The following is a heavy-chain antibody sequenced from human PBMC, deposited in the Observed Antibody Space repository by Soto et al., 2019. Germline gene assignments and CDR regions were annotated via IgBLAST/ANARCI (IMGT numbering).Heavy chain of an antibody. J-gene: IGHJ4*02. CDR1: GFTFASYA. CDR2: ISGDGEIT. Sequence: EVQLLESGGALVQRGGSLRLSCATSGFTFASYAMGWVRQAPGKWLEWISAISGDGEITFYADSVKGRFTISRDTSRKTLYLEMNSLRAEDTAVYYCAKSSGRVTMMLALHGGQGTLVNVSS. D-gene: IGHD3-22*01. V-gene: IGHV3-23*01. CDR3: AKSSGRVTMMLALH.